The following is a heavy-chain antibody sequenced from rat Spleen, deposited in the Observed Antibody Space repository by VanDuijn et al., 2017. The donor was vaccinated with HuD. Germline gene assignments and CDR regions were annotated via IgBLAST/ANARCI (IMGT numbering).Heavy chain of an antibody. D-gene: IGHD1-11*01. CDR3: TRGGLDA. Sequence: EVHLVESGGGLVQPVRSLKLSCVASGFTFNNYWMTWIRQAPGKGLEWVASITNTGGSAYYADSVEGRFTISRDNAKSTLYLQMDSLRSEDTATYYCTRGGLDAWGQGASVTVSS. J-gene: IGHJ4*01. V-gene: IGHV5-31*01. CDR2: ITNTGGSA. CDR1: GFTFNNYW.